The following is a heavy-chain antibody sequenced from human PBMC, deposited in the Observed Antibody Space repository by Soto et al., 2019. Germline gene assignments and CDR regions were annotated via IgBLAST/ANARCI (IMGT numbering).Heavy chain of an antibody. CDR3: ARVPDY. D-gene: IGHD2-2*01. CDR2: MYHSGST. V-gene: IGHV4-30-2*01. CDR1: GGSISSGGYS. J-gene: IGHJ4*02. Sequence: SETLSLTCAVSGGSISSGGYSWSWILQPPGKGLEWIGYMYHSGSTYYNPSLKSRVTISIDRSKNQFSLKLSSVTAADTAVYYSARVPDYWGQGILVTVCS.